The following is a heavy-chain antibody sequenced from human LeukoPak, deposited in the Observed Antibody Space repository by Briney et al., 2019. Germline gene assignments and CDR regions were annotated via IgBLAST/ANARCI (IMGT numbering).Heavy chain of an antibody. D-gene: IGHD3-22*01. V-gene: IGHV4-39*07. J-gene: IGHJ4*02. Sequence: PSETLSLICTVSGGSISTSSYYWGWVRQPPGKGLEWIGNIFYSGSTYYSPSLKSRVTMSVDTSKNQFSLKLSSVTAADTAVYYCARDKYYYDSSGSLRFDYWGQGTLVTVSS. CDR1: GGSISTSSYY. CDR3: ARDKYYYDSSGSLRFDY. CDR2: IFYSGST.